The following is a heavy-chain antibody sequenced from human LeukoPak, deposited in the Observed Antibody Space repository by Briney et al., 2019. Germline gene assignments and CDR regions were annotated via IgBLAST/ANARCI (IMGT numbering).Heavy chain of an antibody. J-gene: IGHJ6*03. Sequence: SETLSLTCTVSGYSISSGYYWGWIRQPPGKGLGWIGYIYYSGSTNYNPSLKSRVTISVDTSKNQFSLKLSSVTAADTAVYYCASSKYYYYYYMDVWGKGTTVTISS. V-gene: IGHV4-61*01. CDR2: IYYSGST. D-gene: IGHD2-2*01. CDR3: ASSKYYYYYYMDV. CDR1: GYSISSGYY.